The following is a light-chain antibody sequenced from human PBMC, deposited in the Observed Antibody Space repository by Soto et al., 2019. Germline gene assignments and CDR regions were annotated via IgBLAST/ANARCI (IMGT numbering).Light chain of an antibody. CDR3: QQSYSTPIT. J-gene: IGKJ5*01. Sequence: DIPMTQSPSSLSASVGDRVTITCRASQSISSYLNWYQQKPGKAPKLLIYAASSLQSGVPSRFSGSGSGTDFTLTISSLQPEDFATYYCQQSYSTPITFGQVTRLEIK. CDR2: AAS. V-gene: IGKV1-39*01. CDR1: QSISSY.